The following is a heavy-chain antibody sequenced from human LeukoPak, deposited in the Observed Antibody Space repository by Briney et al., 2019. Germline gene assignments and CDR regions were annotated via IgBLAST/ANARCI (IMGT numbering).Heavy chain of an antibody. V-gene: IGHV3-48*02. Sequence: PGGSVRLSCEASGFTFSSNSMNWVRQAPGAGLEWISFISGSGSAMYYADSVKGRFTISRDNAKNSLYLQMNSLRDDDTAVYYCARDPGLDIWGRGTLVTVSS. CDR1: GFTFSSNS. CDR3: ARDPGLDI. CDR2: ISGSGSAM. J-gene: IGHJ4*02.